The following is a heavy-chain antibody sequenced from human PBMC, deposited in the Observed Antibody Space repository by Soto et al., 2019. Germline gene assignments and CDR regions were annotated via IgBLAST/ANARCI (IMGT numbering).Heavy chain of an antibody. CDR2: ISHSGST. D-gene: IGHD3-16*01. CDR3: AAGYFWGSPWTDRRLDD. Sequence: PSETLSLTCAVSGDSITSRHWWTWIRQPPGKGLEWVGQISHSGSTNYNPSLTSRVTISVDKSKNHFSLKVTSVTAAATAVYYCAAGYFWGSPWTDRRLDDWGQGTLVTVSS. V-gene: IGHV4-4*02. CDR1: GDSITSRHW. J-gene: IGHJ4*02.